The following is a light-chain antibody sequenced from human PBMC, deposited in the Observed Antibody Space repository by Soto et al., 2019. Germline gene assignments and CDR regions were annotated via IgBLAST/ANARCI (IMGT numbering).Light chain of an antibody. J-gene: IGKJ1*01. CDR1: ESVSNK. V-gene: IGKV3-15*01. CDR3: QQYTNWPPWT. Sequence: IVMTQSPATLSVSPGERATLSCRASESVSNKLAWYQRSPGQAPRLLIYGASTRASGIPDRFSGSGAGTDFSLTISSRQSEDFSVYCCQQYTNWPPWTFGQGTKVVIK. CDR2: GAS.